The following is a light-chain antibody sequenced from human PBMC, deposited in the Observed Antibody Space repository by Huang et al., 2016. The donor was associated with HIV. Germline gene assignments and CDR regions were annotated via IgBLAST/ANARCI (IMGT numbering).Light chain of an antibody. V-gene: IGKV1-8*01. J-gene: IGKJ1*01. CDR1: QGISSY. Sequence: AIRITQSPSSLSASTGDSVTITCRASQGISSYLAWYQQEPGRAPRRLIYAASTLQRGVPSRFSGSGSGADFTLTISGLQSEDFATYYCQQYYTYPRTFGQGTKLEIK. CDR3: QQYYTYPRT. CDR2: AAS.